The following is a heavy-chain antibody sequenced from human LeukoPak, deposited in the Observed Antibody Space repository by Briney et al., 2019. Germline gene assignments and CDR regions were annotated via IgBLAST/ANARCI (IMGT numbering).Heavy chain of an antibody. CDR2: INHSGST. CDR3: ARGVSYYYGSGSYPRKYYCDY. J-gene: IGHJ4*02. Sequence: PSETLSLTCAVYGGSFSGYYWSWIRQPPGKGLEWIGEINHSGSTNYNPSLKSPVTISVDTSKNQFSLKLSSVTAADTAVYYCARGVSYYYGSGSYPRKYYCDYWVQGTLITVSS. D-gene: IGHD3-10*01. V-gene: IGHV4-34*01. CDR1: GGSFSGYY.